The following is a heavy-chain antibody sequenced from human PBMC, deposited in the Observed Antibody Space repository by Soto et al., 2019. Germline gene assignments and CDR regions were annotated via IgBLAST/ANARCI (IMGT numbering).Heavy chain of an antibody. J-gene: IGHJ6*02. V-gene: IGHV1-69*06. CDR2: IIPIFGTA. D-gene: IGHD6-19*01. Sequence: SVKVSCKASGGTFSSYAISWVRQAPGQGLEWMGGIIPIFGTANYAQKFQGRVTITADKSTSTAYMELSSLRSEGTAVYYCARGYSSGWLGYYYGMDVWGQGTTVTVSS. CDR3: ARGYSSGWLGYYYGMDV. CDR1: GGTFSSYA.